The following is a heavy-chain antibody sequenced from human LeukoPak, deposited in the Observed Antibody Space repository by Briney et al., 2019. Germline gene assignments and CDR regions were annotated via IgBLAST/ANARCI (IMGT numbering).Heavy chain of an antibody. D-gene: IGHD2-21*02. Sequence: GGSLRLSCAASGFSFSSYNMNWVRLAPGKGLEWVSSITSSSSYTFYADSVKGRFTISRDNAKNSLDLQMNIRRAEDTAVYYWSRRPQCGGDSVDLFFYYIDVWGQGATVTVSS. V-gene: IGHV3-21*01. J-gene: IGHJ6*03. CDR2: ITSSSSYT. CDR1: GFSFSSYN. CDR3: SRRPQCGGDSVDLFFYYIDV.